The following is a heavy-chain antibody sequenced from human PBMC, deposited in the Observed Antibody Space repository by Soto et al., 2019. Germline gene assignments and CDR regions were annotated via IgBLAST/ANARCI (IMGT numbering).Heavy chain of an antibody. CDR1: GFTFSLYS. D-gene: IGHD3-10*01. J-gene: IGHJ6*02. Sequence: EVQLVESGGGLVQPGGSLRLSCAASGFTFSLYSMSWVREAPGKGLEWVSYISRSSTGIHYADSVKGRFTISRDDATNSMHLQMNSLRDGDTAVYYCAMAVTWGLDVWGQGTTVSIAS. V-gene: IGHV3-48*02. CDR3: AMAVTWGLDV. CDR2: ISRSSTGI.